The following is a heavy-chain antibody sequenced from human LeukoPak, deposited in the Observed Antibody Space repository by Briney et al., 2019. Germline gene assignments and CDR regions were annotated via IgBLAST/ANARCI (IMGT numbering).Heavy chain of an antibody. Sequence: SETLSLTCAVSGYSISSGYYWGWIRQPPGKGLEWIGSIYHSGSTYYNPPLKSRVTISVDTSKNQFSLKLSSVTAADTAAYYCARDEAVAVDYWGQGTLVTVSS. CDR2: IYHSGST. D-gene: IGHD6-19*01. J-gene: IGHJ4*02. V-gene: IGHV4-38-2*02. CDR1: GYSISSGYY. CDR3: ARDEAVAVDY.